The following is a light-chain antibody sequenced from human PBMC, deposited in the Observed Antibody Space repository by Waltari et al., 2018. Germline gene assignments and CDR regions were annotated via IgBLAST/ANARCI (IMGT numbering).Light chain of an antibody. J-gene: IGLJ2*01. CDR1: SGNIARTY. CDR2: EDY. Sequence: NFMLTQPRPVSASPGKTVTTSCTRSSGNIARTYLQWNQERPASSPPTVIYEDYHRPTGVPDRFSASFDSSSNSASLTISGLKTEDEADYYCQSYDSNNYVIFGGGTKLTVL. CDR3: QSYDSNNYVI. V-gene: IGLV6-57*01.